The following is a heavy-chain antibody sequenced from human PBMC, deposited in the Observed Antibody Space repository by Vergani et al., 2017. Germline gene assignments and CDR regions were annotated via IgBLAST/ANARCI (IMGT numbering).Heavy chain of an antibody. Sequence: QVQLVQSGAEVKKPGSSVKVSCKASGGTFSSYAISWVRHAPGQGLEWMGGIIPIFGTANYAQKFQGRVTITADESTSTAYMELSSLRSEDTAVYYCARDIQGSGYYIPLSDAFDIWGQGTMVTVSS. CDR3: ARDIQGSGYYIPLSDAFDI. CDR2: IIPIFGTA. V-gene: IGHV1-69*01. J-gene: IGHJ3*02. D-gene: IGHD3-22*01. CDR1: GGTFSSYA.